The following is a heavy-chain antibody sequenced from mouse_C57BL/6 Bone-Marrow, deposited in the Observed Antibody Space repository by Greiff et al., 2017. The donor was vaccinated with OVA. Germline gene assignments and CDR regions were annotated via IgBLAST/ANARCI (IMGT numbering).Heavy chain of an antibody. J-gene: IGHJ3*01. CDR1: GYSITSGYD. V-gene: IGHV3-1*01. CDR3: ARSGYYGPFAY. CDR2: ISYSGST. D-gene: IGHD1-2*01. Sequence: DVQLVESGPGMVKPSQSLSLTCTVTGYSITSGYDWHWIRHFPGNKLEWMGYISYSGSTNYNPSLKSRISITHDTSKNHFFLKLNSVTTEDTATYYCARSGYYGPFAYWGQGTLVTVSA.